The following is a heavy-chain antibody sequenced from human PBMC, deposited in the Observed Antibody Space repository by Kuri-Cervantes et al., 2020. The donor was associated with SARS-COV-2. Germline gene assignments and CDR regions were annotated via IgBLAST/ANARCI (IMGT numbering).Heavy chain of an antibody. V-gene: IGHV3-33*08. CDR3: ARVGSQWELRGNYYYGMDV. CDR1: GFIFSNYA. Sequence: GESLKISCVASGFIFSNYAMHWVRQAPGKGLEWVAIISYDGNNLYADAVKGRFTISRDNAKNSLYLQMNSLRAEDTAVYYCARVGSQWELRGNYYYGMDVWGQGTMVTVSS. J-gene: IGHJ6*02. CDR2: ISYDGNNL. D-gene: IGHD1-26*01.